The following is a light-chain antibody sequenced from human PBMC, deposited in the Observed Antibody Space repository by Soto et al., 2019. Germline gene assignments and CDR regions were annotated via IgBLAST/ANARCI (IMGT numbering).Light chain of an antibody. CDR2: DVS. Sequence: QSVLTQPASVSGSPGQSITISCTGTSSDVGGYNSVSWFQQYPGKAPRLVIYDVSDRPSGVSNRISGSKPGNTASLTISGLQAEDEADYYCNSYTSSGTYVFGTGTKVTVL. CDR3: NSYTSSGTYV. V-gene: IGLV2-14*01. J-gene: IGLJ1*01. CDR1: SSDVGGYNS.